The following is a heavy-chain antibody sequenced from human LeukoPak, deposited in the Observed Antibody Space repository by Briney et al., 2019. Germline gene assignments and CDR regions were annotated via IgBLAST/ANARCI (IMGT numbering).Heavy chain of an antibody. V-gene: IGHV4-59*01. Sequence: PSETLSLTCTVSGGSSSAYYYTWIRRPPGKGLEWIGLIYNSGSTNYNPSLKSRVIISADTSKNQFSLKLTSVTAADTAVYYCAREFSAWGQGTLVTVSS. CDR2: IYNSGST. CDR1: GGSSSAYY. CDR3: AREFSA. D-gene: IGHD6-19*01. J-gene: IGHJ5*02.